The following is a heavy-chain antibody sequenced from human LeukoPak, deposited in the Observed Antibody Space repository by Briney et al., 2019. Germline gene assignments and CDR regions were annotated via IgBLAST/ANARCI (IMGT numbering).Heavy chain of an antibody. Sequence: ASVKVSCKASGYTFTSYGISWVRQAPGQGLEWMGWISAYNGNTNYAQKLQGRVTMTTDTSTSTAYMGLRSLRSDDTAVYYCARSPQWSSGGIINYYMDVWGKGTTVTISS. D-gene: IGHD6-19*01. CDR1: GYTFTSYG. CDR3: ARSPQWSSGGIINYYMDV. V-gene: IGHV1-18*01. CDR2: ISAYNGNT. J-gene: IGHJ6*03.